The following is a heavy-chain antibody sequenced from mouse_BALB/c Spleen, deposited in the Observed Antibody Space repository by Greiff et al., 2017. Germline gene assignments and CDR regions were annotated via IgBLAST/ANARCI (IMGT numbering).Heavy chain of an antibody. Sequence: EVKLMESGPSLVKPSQTLSLTCSVTGDSITSGYWNWIRKFPGNKLEYMGYISYSGSTYYNPSLKSRISITRDTSKNQYYLQLNSVTTEDTATYYCARLGTGGYAMDYWGQGTSVTVSS. CDR1: GDSITSGY. J-gene: IGHJ4*01. CDR3: ARLGTGGYAMDY. V-gene: IGHV3-8*02. CDR2: ISYSGST. D-gene: IGHD3-3*01.